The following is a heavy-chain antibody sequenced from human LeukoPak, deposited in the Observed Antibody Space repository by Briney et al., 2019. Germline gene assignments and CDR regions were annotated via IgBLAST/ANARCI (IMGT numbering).Heavy chain of an antibody. D-gene: IGHD2-15*01. CDR2: INHSGST. V-gene: IGHV4-34*01. J-gene: IGHJ6*03. Sequence: PSGTLSLTCAVYGGSFSGYYWSWIRQPPGKGLEWIGEINHSGSTNYNPSLKSRVTISVDTSKNQFSLKLSSVTAADTAVYYCARGRGCSGRSCYFIRRETTPYYMDVWGKGTTVTVSS. CDR3: ARGRGCSGRSCYFIRRETTPYYMDV. CDR1: GGSFSGYY.